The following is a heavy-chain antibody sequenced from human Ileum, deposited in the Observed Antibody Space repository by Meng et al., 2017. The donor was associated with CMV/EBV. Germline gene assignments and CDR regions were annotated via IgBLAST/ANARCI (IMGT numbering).Heavy chain of an antibody. CDR2: LNVDSGGT. D-gene: IGHD2-2*01. V-gene: IGHV1-2*02. CDR1: GYSFTGYY. CDR3: ARDPGCDDRSCYGLGWDL. J-gene: IGHJ5*02. Sequence: ASVKVSCKASGYSFTGYYIHCLRRAPGQGLAWVGWLNVDSGGTRYSTRFQGRVTLTRDTSINTAYIDLSRLGHDDTAVYYCARDPGCDDRSCYGLGWDLWGQGTLVTVSS.